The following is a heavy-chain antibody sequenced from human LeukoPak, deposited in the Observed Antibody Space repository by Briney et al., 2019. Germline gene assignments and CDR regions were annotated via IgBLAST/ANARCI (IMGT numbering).Heavy chain of an antibody. CDR2: ISYSVST. J-gene: IGHJ6*02. CDR3: ASGDIVVVPAAGKSYYYYYGMDV. V-gene: IGHV4-61*01. CDR1: GGSVSSGSYY. Sequence: PSETLPLTCTVSGGSVSSGSYYWSWIRQPPGKGLEWIGCISYSVSTNCNPSLKSRVTISVDTSKNQFSLKLSSVTAADTAVYYCASGDIVVVPAAGKSYYYYYGMDVWGQGTTVTVSS. D-gene: IGHD2-2*01.